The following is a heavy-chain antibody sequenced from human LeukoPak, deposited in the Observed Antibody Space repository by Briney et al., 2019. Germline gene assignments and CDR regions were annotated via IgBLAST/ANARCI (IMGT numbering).Heavy chain of an antibody. D-gene: IGHD6-13*01. CDR1: GGSISSGGYS. J-gene: IGHJ5*02. V-gene: IGHV4-30-2*03. CDR3: AGTYSSSWYGGWFDP. Sequence: SQTLSLTCAVSGGSISSGGYSWSWIRQPPGKGLEWIGSIYYSGSTYYNPSLKSRVTISVDTSKNQFSLKLSSVTAADTAVYYCAGTYSSSWYGGWFDPWGQGTLVTVSS. CDR2: IYYSGST.